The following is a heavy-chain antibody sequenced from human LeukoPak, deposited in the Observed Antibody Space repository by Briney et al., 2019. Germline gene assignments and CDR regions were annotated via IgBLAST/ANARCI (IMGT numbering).Heavy chain of an antibody. CDR2: IYYSGST. V-gene: IGHV4-59*01. J-gene: IGHJ4*02. D-gene: IGHD3-22*01. Sequence: SETLSLTCTVSGGFISSYYWSWIRQPPGKGLEWIGDIYYSGSTNYNPSLKSRVTISVDTSKNQFSLKLSSVTAADTAVYYCARDRYYYDSSGYYSRGFDYWGQGTLVTVSS. CDR1: GGFISSYY. CDR3: ARDRYYYDSSGYYSRGFDY.